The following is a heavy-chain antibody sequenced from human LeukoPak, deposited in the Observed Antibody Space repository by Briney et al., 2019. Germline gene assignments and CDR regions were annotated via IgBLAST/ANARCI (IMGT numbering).Heavy chain of an antibody. CDR3: ARAYGSGNPTLGYNWFDP. J-gene: IGHJ5*02. V-gene: IGHV4-61*01. Sequence: SETLSLTCTVSGGSISSGYYYWSWIRQPPGKGLEWIGYIYYSGSTNYNPSLKSRVTISVDTSKNQFSLKLSSVTAADTAVYYCARAYGSGNPTLGYNWFDPWGQGTLVTVSS. CDR1: GGSISSGYYY. CDR2: IYYSGST. D-gene: IGHD3-10*01.